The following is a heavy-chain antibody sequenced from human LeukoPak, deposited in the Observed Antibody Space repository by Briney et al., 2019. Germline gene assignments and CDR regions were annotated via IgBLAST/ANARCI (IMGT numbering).Heavy chain of an antibody. CDR3: AREYGDYGGYFDY. CDR2: IIPIFGTA. J-gene: IGHJ4*02. Sequence: VASVKVSCKASGGTFSSYAISWVRQAPGQGLEWMGGIIPIFGTANYAQKFQGRVTITADGSTSTAYMELSSLRSEDTAVYYCAREYGDYGGYFDYWGQGTLVTVSS. V-gene: IGHV1-69*13. D-gene: IGHD4-17*01. CDR1: GGTFSSYA.